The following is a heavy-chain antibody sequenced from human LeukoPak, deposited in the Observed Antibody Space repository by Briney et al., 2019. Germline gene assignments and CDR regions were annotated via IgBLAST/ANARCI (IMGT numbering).Heavy chain of an antibody. CDR3: ARHGWGSAGWFDP. CDR2: TYYRSKWFD. J-gene: IGHJ5*02. CDR1: GDSVSSNSAA. D-gene: IGHD7-27*01. V-gene: IGHV6-1*01. Sequence: SQTLSLTCAISGDSVSSNSAAWNWLRQSPSRGLEWLGRTYYRSKWFDDYAVSVKSLITINPDTSKNQFSLQLNSVTPEDTAVYYCARHGWGSAGWFDPWGQGTLVTVSS.